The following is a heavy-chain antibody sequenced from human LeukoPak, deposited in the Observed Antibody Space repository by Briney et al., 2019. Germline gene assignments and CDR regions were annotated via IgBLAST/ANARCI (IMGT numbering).Heavy chain of an antibody. D-gene: IGHD3-22*01. V-gene: IGHV3-23*01. CDR3: AKGGYDNSGYYPKFDY. Sequence: GGSLRLSCAASGFTFSTYAMNWVRQAPGKGLEWVSTISSGGGTTYYADSVKGRFTISRANSKDTLYLQMSSLRAEDTAVYYCAKGGYDNSGYYPKFDYWGQGTLVTVSS. CDR2: ISSGGGTT. J-gene: IGHJ4*02. CDR1: GFTFSTYA.